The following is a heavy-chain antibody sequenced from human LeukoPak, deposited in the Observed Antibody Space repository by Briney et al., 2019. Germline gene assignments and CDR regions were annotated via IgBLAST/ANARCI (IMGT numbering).Heavy chain of an antibody. V-gene: IGHV1-69*06. CDR3: ARDRWPVTRIHYYYSMDV. J-gene: IGHJ6*03. D-gene: IGHD4-17*01. CDR1: GGTFSSYA. CDR2: IVPIYGTT. Sequence: SVKVSCKASGGTFSSYAISWVRQAPGQGLEWMGGIVPIYGTTNYAQKFQAGVTITADTSTSTAYMELSSLTSEDTAVYYCARDRWPVTRIHYYYSMDVWGKGTTVTVSS.